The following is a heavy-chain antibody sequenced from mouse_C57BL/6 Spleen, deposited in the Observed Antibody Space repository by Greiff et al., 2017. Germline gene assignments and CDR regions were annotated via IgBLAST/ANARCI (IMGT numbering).Heavy chain of an antibody. CDR3: ARYGAGTRGFDY. J-gene: IGHJ2*01. Sequence: DVKLVESGGGLVQPGGSLSLSCAASGFTFTDYYMSWVRQPPGKALEWLGFIRNKANGYKTEYSASVKGRFTISRENSQSILYLQMNALRAEDSATYFCARYGAGTRGFDYWGQGTTLTVSS. CDR2: IRNKANGYKT. D-gene: IGHD4-1*01. V-gene: IGHV7-3*01. CDR1: GFTFTDYY.